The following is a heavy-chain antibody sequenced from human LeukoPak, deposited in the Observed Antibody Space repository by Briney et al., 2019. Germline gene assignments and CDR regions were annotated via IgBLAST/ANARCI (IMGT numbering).Heavy chain of an antibody. CDR2: IYYSGST. V-gene: IGHV4-59*08. CDR3: ARLRGSIAAAGSDY. D-gene: IGHD6-13*01. Sequence: SETLSLTCTVSGGSISSYYWSWIRQPPGKGLEWIGYIYYSGSTNYNPSLKSRVTISVDTSKNQFSLKLSSVTAADTAVYYCARLRGSIAAAGSDYWGQGTLVTVSS. J-gene: IGHJ4*02. CDR1: GGSISSYY.